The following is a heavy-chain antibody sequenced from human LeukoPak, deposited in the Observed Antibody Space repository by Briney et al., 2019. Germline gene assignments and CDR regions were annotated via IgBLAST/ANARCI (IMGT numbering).Heavy chain of an antibody. D-gene: IGHD6-19*01. V-gene: IGHV3-7*05. CDR3: ARDWPPIAVAGTYNWFDP. Sequence: GGSLRLSCAASGFTFSSYWMSWVRQAPGKGLEWVANIKQDGSEEYYVDSVKGRFTISRDNAKNSLYLQMNSLRAEDTAVYYCARDWPPIAVAGTYNWFDPWGQGTLVTVSS. J-gene: IGHJ5*02. CDR1: GFTFSSYW. CDR2: IKQDGSEE.